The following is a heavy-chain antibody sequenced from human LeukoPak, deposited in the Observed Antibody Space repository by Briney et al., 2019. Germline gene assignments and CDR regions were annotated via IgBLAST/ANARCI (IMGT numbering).Heavy chain of an antibody. Sequence: GGSLRLSCAASEVTFNNYALSWGRQAPEKGLEWVSAIRGSGVGTYYADSVKGRFTISRDNSKNTLYLQMNSLGAEDTAVYYCAKDRGGRGLGGGAFDVWGQGTMVTVSS. J-gene: IGHJ3*01. D-gene: IGHD3-10*01. V-gene: IGHV3-23*01. CDR1: EVTFNNYA. CDR2: IRGSGVGT. CDR3: AKDRGGRGLGGGAFDV.